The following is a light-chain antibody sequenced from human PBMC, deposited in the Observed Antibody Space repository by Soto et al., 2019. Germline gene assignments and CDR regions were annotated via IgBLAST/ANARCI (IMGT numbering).Light chain of an antibody. CDR2: GAS. CDR3: QHYGEIPIT. Sequence: PWGIATRSCRASQSVSRRLAWYQHRPGQSPRLLISGASMRASGVPVRFSGSGSGTDFTLTISRLEPEDFAVYYCQHYGEIPITFGLGTRLEIK. J-gene: IGKJ5*01. V-gene: IGKV3-20*01. CDR1: QSVSRR.